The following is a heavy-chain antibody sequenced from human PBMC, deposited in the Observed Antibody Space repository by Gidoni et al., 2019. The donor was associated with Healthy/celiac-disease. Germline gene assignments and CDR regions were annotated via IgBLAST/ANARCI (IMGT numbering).Heavy chain of an antibody. J-gene: IGHJ6*03. CDR1: GYTFTSYA. V-gene: IGHV1-3*01. CDR3: ARDPPALDNYYSYYYMDV. CDR2: INAGHGNT. Sequence: QVQLVQSGAEVKKPGASAKVSCKASGYTFTSYAMQWVRQAPGQRLEGMGWINAGHGNTKYSQEFQGRVTITRDTSASTAYMELSSLRSEDTAVYYCARDPPALDNYYSYYYMDVWGKGTTVTVSS.